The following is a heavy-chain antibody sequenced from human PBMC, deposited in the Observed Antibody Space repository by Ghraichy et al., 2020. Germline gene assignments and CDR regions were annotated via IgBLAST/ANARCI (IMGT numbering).Heavy chain of an antibody. V-gene: IGHV4-59*01. CDR3: ARDQEWRASSSGFDP. CDR2: IYHNGRT. D-gene: IGHD2-2*01. CDR1: GDSLNNYY. Sequence: SETLSLTCTVSGDSLNNYYWSWIRQAPGKGLEWIGSIYHNGRTKYNPSLKSRVTMSVDTSKNQFSLSLTSVTAPDTAVFYCARDQEWRASSSGFDPWGQGTLVSVSP. J-gene: IGHJ5*02.